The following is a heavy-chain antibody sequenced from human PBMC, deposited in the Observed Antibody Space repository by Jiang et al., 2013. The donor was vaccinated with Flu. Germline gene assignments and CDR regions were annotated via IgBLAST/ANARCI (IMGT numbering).Heavy chain of an antibody. Sequence: GLVKPSGTLSLTCAVSGGSISSSNWWSWVRQPPGKGLEWIGEIYHSGSTNYNPSLKSRVTISVDKSKNQFSLKLSSVTAADTAVYYCARGIVVVPAATAYYYGMDVWGQGTTVTVSS. CDR1: GGSISSSNW. D-gene: IGHD2-2*01. J-gene: IGHJ6*02. V-gene: IGHV4-4*02. CDR2: IYHSGST. CDR3: ARGIVVVPAATAYYYGMDV.